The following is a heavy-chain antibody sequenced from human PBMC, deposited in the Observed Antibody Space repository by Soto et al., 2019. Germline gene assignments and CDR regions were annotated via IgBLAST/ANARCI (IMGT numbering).Heavy chain of an antibody. CDR2: MYYSGSN. CDR3: VGGSGYYPVEY. Sequence: SEILSLTCTVSGGSISSSSYYWGWIRQPPGKGLEWIGTMYYSGSNHYNPSLKSRVTKSVDTSKNQFSLKLKSVTAADTAVYYCVGGSGYYPVEYWGQGTLVTVSS. J-gene: IGHJ4*02. D-gene: IGHD3-3*01. V-gene: IGHV4-39*01. CDR1: GGSISSSSYY.